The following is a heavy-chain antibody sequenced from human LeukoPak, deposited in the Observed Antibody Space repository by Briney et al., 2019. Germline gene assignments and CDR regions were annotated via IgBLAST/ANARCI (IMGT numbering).Heavy chain of an antibody. J-gene: IGHJ4*02. CDR1: GFTFSSYS. CDR3: GRGMRDYYGLDY. D-gene: IGHD3-10*01. CDR2: ISSSSSTI. V-gene: IGHV3-48*04. Sequence: GGSLRLSCAASGFTFSSYSMNWVRQAPGEGLEWVSYISSSSSTIYYADSVKGRFTISRDNAKNTLYLQMNRLTVEDTAVYYCGRGMRDYYGLDYWGQGFLVTVSS.